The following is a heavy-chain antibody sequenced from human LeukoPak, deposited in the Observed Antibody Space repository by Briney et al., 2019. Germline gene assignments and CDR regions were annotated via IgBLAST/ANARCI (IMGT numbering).Heavy chain of an antibody. J-gene: IGHJ6*03. CDR1: GGSISSYY. V-gene: IGHV4-4*07. CDR2: IYTSGST. D-gene: IGHD2-2*02. Sequence: SETLSLTRTVSGGSISSYYWSWIRQPAGKGLEWIGRIYTSGSTNYNPSLKSRVTMSVDTSKNQFSLKLSSVTAADTAVYYCARDALKLLYPQTHYYYMDVWGKGTTVTVSS. CDR3: ARDALKLLYPQTHYYYMDV.